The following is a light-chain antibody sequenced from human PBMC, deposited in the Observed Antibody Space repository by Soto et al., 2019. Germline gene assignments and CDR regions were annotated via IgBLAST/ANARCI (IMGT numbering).Light chain of an antibody. V-gene: IGKV1-39*01. J-gene: IGKJ1*01. CDR2: AAS. CDR1: QSISSY. CDR3: QQSYSIPQS. Sequence: DIQMTQSPSSLSASVGDRVTITCRASQSISSYLNWYQQKPGKAPKLLIYAASSLQSWVPSRFSGSGSGTDFTLTISSLQPEDFATYYCQQSYSIPQSFGQGTKVEIK.